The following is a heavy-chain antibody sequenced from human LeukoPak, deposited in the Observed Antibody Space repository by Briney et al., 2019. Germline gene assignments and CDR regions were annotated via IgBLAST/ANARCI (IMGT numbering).Heavy chain of an antibody. J-gene: IGHJ6*02. CDR2: ISGSGGST. V-gene: IGHV3-23*01. Sequence: GGSLRLSCAASGFTFSSYAMSWVRQAPGKGLEWVSAISGSGGSTYYADSVKGRFTISRGNSKNTLYLQMNSLRAEDTAVYYCAKAKPTIWSNYYYYGMDVWGQGTTVTVSS. CDR1: GFTFSSYA. D-gene: IGHD3-10*01. CDR3: AKAKPTIWSNYYYYGMDV.